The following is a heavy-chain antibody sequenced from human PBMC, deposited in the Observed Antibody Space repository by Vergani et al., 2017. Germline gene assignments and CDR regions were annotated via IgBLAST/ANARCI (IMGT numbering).Heavy chain of an antibody. Sequence: VEAGGGLVQPCGSLRLFCTASGFTFQAFAFHWVRQVSGRGLEWVSGIDRNYGVKNGNSFEGRFSISRDNAKKAVFLQMNNLRHEDTALYVCVKDNDYDADGPFDLWGRGTLVTVSS. D-gene: IGHD3-16*01. CDR1: GFTFQAFA. CDR2: IDRNYGVK. J-gene: IGHJ2*01. CDR3: VKDNDYDADGPFDL. V-gene: IGHV3-9*01.